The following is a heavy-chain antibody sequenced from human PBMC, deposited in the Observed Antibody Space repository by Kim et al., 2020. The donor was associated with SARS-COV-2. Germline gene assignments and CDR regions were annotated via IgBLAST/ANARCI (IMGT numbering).Heavy chain of an antibody. J-gene: IGHJ3*02. Sequence: AQKFQGRVTITADKSTSTAYMELSSLRSEDTAVYYCARTDTAMVKYTFDIWGQGTMVTVSS. CDR3: ARTDTAMVKYTFDI. D-gene: IGHD5-18*01. V-gene: IGHV1-69*02.